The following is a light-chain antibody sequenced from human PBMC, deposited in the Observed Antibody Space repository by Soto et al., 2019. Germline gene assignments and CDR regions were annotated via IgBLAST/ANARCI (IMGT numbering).Light chain of an antibody. J-gene: IGLJ1*01. CDR3: CSYAGSPRYV. V-gene: IGLV2-11*01. CDR1: SSDVGGYNY. Sequence: QSALTQPRSVSGSPXQSVTISCTGTSSDVGGYNYVSWYQQHPGKAPKVMIYDVSERPSGVPDRFSGSKSGNTASLTISGLQAEDEADYYCCSYAGSPRYVLGTGTKLTVL. CDR2: DVS.